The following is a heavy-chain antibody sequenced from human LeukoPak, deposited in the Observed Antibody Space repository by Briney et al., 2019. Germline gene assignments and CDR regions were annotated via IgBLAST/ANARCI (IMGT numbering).Heavy chain of an antibody. D-gene: IGHD3-22*01. J-gene: IGHJ6*02. CDR2: IIPILGIA. CDR1: GGTFSSYA. V-gene: IGHV1-69*04. Sequence: SVKVSCKASGGTFSSYAISWVRQAPGQGLEWMGRIIPILGIANYAQKFQGRVTITADKSTSTAYMELSSLRSEDTAVYYCARDRVITTTNYYYGMDVWGQGTTVAVSS. CDR3: ARDRVITTTNYYYGMDV.